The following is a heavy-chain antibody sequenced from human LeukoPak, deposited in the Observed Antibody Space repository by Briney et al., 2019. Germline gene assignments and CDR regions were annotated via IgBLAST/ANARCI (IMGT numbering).Heavy chain of an antibody. V-gene: IGHV3-48*03. CDR3: ARYGDYGYFDL. Sequence: GGSLRLSCAASGFTFSSYEMNWVRQAPGKGLEWVSYISSSGSTIYYADSVKGRFTISRDNAKNSLYLQMNSLRAEDTAVYYCARYGDYGYFDLWGRGTLVTVSS. CDR1: GFTFSSYE. CDR2: ISSSGSTI. D-gene: IGHD4-17*01. J-gene: IGHJ2*01.